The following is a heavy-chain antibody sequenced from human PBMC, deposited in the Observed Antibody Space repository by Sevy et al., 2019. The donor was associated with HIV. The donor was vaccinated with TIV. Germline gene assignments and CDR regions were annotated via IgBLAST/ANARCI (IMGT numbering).Heavy chain of an antibody. Sequence: GGSLRLSCAASEFIFISYAMSWVRQAPGKGLEWVSSISGSGGSTYYADSVKGRFTVSRDNAKNTLYLQMNNLRADDTALYYCARDLRGPRDYWGQGTLVTVSS. V-gene: IGHV3-23*01. CDR2: ISGSGGST. J-gene: IGHJ4*02. CDR3: ARDLRGPRDY. CDR1: EFIFISYA.